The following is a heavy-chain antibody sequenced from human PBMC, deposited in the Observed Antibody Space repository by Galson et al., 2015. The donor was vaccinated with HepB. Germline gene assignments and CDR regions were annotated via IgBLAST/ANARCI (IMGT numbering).Heavy chain of an antibody. V-gene: IGHV3-74*01. Sequence: SLRLSCAASGFTFSTYWMHWVRQAPGKGLVWVSRINSDGSSTTYADSVKGRFTISRDNAKNTPYLQMNSLRAEDTAVYYCARARVAVAGFDYWGQGTLVTVSS. CDR3: ARARVAVAGFDY. CDR1: GFTFSTYW. CDR2: INSDGSST. D-gene: IGHD6-19*01. J-gene: IGHJ4*02.